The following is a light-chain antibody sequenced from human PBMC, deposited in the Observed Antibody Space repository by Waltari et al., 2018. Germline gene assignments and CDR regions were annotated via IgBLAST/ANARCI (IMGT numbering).Light chain of an antibody. CDR3: QKYGTLPAT. CDR1: QMVCKY. CDR2: DAT. Sequence: EIVLTHSPGTLSLYPGERATLSCRASQMVCKYLPWYQQKPGQAPRLLIYDATTRAAGIPDRFSATGWGTDFSLSISRLEPEDFAVYYCQKYGTLPATFGQGTKVQMK. V-gene: IGKV3-20*01. J-gene: IGKJ1*01.